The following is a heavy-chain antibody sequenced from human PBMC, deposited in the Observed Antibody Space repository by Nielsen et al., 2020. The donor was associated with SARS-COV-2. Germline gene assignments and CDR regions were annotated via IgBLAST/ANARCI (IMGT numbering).Heavy chain of an antibody. J-gene: IGHJ4*02. CDR1: GYTFTSYG. Sequence: ASVKVSCKASGYTFTSYGISWVRQAPGQGLEWMGWISAYNGNTNYAQKLQDRVTMTTDTSTSTAYMELRSLRSDDTAVYYCARFELYSSGWYGSDYWGQGTLVTVSS. CDR3: ARFELYSSGWYGSDY. D-gene: IGHD6-19*01. CDR2: ISAYNGNT. V-gene: IGHV1-18*04.